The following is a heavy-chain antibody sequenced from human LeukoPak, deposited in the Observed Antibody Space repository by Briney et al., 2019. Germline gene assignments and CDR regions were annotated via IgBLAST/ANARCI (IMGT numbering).Heavy chain of an antibody. J-gene: IGHJ6*03. CDR3: AKTGAAKGYYYYYYMDV. CDR1: GFTFSSYG. CDR2: ISGSGGST. V-gene: IGHV3-23*01. Sequence: GGSLRLSCAASGFTFSSYGMHWVRQAPGKGLEWVSAISGSGGSTYYADSVKGRFTISRDNSKNTLYLQMNSLRAEDTAVYYCAKTGAAKGYYYYYYMDVWGIGTTVTVSS. D-gene: IGHD7-27*01.